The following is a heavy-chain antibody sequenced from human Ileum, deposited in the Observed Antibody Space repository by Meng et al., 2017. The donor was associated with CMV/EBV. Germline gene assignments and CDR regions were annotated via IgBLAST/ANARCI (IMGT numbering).Heavy chain of an antibody. D-gene: IGHD1-26*01. V-gene: IGHV3-23*01. Sequence: GESLKISCAASGFTFSSYAMTWVRQAPGKGLEWVSSISGGGGSTYYADSVKGWFTISRDNSKNTLYLQMNSLRAEDTALYYCAKDLHWEREDYWGQGTLVTVSS. J-gene: IGHJ4*02. CDR2: ISGGGGST. CDR1: GFTFSSYA. CDR3: AKDLHWEREDY.